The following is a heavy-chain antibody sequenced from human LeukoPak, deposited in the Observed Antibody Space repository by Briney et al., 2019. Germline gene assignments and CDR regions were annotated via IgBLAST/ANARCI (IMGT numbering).Heavy chain of an antibody. J-gene: IGHJ6*03. D-gene: IGHD6-13*01. V-gene: IGHV3-7*01. CDR2: IKQDESEK. Sequence: GGSLRLSCAASGFTFSSYWMSWVRQAPGKGLEWVANIKQDESEKYYVDSVKGRFTISRDNAKNSLYLQMNSLRAEDTAVYYCARVLNSSSWYWRSFDYYYYYYMDVWGKGTTVTVSS. CDR3: ARVLNSSSWYWRSFDYYYYYYMDV. CDR1: GFTFSSYW.